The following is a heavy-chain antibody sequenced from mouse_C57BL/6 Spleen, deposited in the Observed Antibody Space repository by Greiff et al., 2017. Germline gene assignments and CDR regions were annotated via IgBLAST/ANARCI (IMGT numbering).Heavy chain of an antibody. CDR3: TIYYYGSSDY. V-gene: IGHV1-15*01. Sequence: VKLMESGAELVRPGASVTLSCKASGYTFTDYEMHWVKQTPVHGLEWIGAIDPETGGTAYNQKFKGKAILTADKSSSTAYMELRSLTSEDSAVYYCTIYYYGSSDYWGQGTTLTVSS. D-gene: IGHD1-1*01. CDR2: IDPETGGT. J-gene: IGHJ2*01. CDR1: GYTFTDYE.